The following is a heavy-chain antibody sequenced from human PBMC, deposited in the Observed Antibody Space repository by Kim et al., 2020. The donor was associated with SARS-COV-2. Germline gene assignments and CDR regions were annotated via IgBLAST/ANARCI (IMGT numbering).Heavy chain of an antibody. CDR1: GFAFNTYW. Sequence: GGSLRLSCAASGFAFNTYWMNWVRQAPGKGLEWVSRLNPDASITTYADSVKGRFTISRDNAKNTVYLQLNSLRAEDTAVYFCVRGRYMVPNAFAYWGQG. CDR3: VRGRYMVPNAFAY. CDR2: LNPDASIT. J-gene: IGHJ4*02. D-gene: IGHD1-20*01. V-gene: IGHV3-74*01.